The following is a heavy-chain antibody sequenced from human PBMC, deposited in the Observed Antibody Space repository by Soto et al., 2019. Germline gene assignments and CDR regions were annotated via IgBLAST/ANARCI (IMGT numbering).Heavy chain of an antibody. J-gene: IGHJ6*02. V-gene: IGHV3-11*05. CDR2: ITGSSAYT. Sequence: QVQLVESGGGLVRPGGSLRLSCAASGFTFSDYYLTWLRQAPGKGLEWVSYITGSSAYTNYADSGKGRFTISRDNVKNSLYLQMHSLRAEDTDIDYCARKYDSGVDVWGQGTTVNVSS. CDR1: GFTFSDYY. CDR3: ARKYDSGVDV.